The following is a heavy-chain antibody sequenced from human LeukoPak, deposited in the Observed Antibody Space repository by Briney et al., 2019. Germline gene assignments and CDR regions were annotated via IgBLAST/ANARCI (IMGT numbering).Heavy chain of an antibody. Sequence: TGGSLRLSCAASGFTFSSYSMNWVRQAPGKGLEWVSSISSSSSYIYYADSVKGRFTISRDNAKNSLFLQMNSLRAEDTAIYYCARLVVVTAKNYYFDYWGQGTLVTVSS. J-gene: IGHJ4*02. CDR3: ARLVVVTAKNYYFDY. CDR1: GFTFSSYS. CDR2: ISSSSSYI. D-gene: IGHD2-21*02. V-gene: IGHV3-21*01.